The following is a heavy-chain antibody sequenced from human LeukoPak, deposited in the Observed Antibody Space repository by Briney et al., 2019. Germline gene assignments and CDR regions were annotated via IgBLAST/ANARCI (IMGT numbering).Heavy chain of an antibody. CDR3: ARVARGDYYYYYMDV. J-gene: IGHJ6*03. CDR1: GFTFSRYW. V-gene: IGHV3-74*01. Sequence: PGGSLRLSCGASGFTFSRYWMHWVRQAPGKGLVWVSRINNDGSSTSYADSVQGRFTISRDNAKNTLYLQMNSLRAEDTAPYYCARVARGDYYYYYMDVWGKGTTVTVSS. CDR2: INNDGSST. D-gene: IGHD3-10*01.